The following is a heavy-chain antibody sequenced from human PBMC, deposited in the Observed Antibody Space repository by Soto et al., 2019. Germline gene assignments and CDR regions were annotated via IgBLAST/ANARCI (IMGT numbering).Heavy chain of an antibody. CDR3: ARGNQLDS. CDR1: GGSFSDYN. CDR2: INHSGST. Sequence: QVRLQQWGAGLLKPSETLSLTCAVYGGSFSDYNWSWLRQSPGKGLDWIGEINHSGSTKYNPSLKSRVTLSVDASKNQFSLKVSSVTAADTAVYYCARGNQLDSRGRGTPVTVSS. J-gene: IGHJ4*02. D-gene: IGHD1-1*01. V-gene: IGHV4-34*01.